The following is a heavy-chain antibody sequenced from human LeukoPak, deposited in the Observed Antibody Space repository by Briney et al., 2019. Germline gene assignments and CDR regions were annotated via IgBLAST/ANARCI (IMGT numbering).Heavy chain of an antibody. CDR2: IYYNGNT. CDR3: ARQPAVAAAGNYFDY. J-gene: IGHJ4*02. V-gene: IGHV4-39*01. CDR1: GASINTAYYY. Sequence: SETLSLTCTVSGASINTAYYYWGWIRQTPGKGLEWIGTIYYNGNTYYNPSLKSRVTISIDTSKNQFSLRLGSVTAADTTLYYCARQPAVAAAGNYFDYWGQGILVTFSS. D-gene: IGHD6-13*01.